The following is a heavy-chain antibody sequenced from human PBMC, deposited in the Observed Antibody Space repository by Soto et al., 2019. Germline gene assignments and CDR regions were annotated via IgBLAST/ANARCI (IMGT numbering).Heavy chain of an antibody. CDR1: GYTFTSYG. J-gene: IGHJ4*02. Sequence: QVPLVQSGAEVKKPGASVKVSCKASGYTFTSYGISWVRQAPGQGLEWMGWISAYNGNTNYAQKLQGRVTMTTDTSTSTAYMELRSLRSDDTAVYYCARISLYDILTGYYLENYYFDYWGQGTLVTVSS. CDR2: ISAYNGNT. D-gene: IGHD3-9*01. CDR3: ARISLYDILTGYYLENYYFDY. V-gene: IGHV1-18*01.